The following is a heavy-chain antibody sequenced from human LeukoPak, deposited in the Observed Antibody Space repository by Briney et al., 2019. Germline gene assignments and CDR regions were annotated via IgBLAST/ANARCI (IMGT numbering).Heavy chain of an antibody. V-gene: IGHV3-48*01. CDR1: GFTFSSYE. Sequence: GGSLRLSCAASGFTFSSYEMNWVRQAPGKGLEWVSYISSSSSSTIYYADSVKGRFTISRDNAKNSLYLQMNSLRAEDTAVYYCARDHEIDYDILTGYSLDYWGQGTLVTVSS. CDR3: ARDHEIDYDILTGYSLDY. J-gene: IGHJ4*02. CDR2: ISSSSSSTI. D-gene: IGHD3-9*01.